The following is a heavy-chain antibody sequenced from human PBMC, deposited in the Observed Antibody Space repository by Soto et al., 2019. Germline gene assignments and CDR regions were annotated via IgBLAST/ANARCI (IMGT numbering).Heavy chain of an antibody. Sequence: QVQLQESGPGLVKPSETLSLTCTVSGGSISSYYWSWIRQPPGKGLEWIGYIYYSGSTNYNPSLKSRVTISVDTSKNQCSLKLSSVTAADTAVYYCARSPLVSGRSFDYWGQGTLVTVSS. D-gene: IGHD2-8*01. J-gene: IGHJ4*02. V-gene: IGHV4-59*08. CDR2: IYYSGST. CDR1: GGSISSYY. CDR3: ARSPLVSGRSFDY.